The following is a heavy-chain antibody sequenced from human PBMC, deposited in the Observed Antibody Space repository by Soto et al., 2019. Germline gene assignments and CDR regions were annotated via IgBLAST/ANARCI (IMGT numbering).Heavy chain of an antibody. Sequence: PSETLSLTCTVSGGSISSSSYYWGWIRQPPGKGLEWIGSIYYSGSTYYNPSLKSRVTISVDTSKNQFSLKLSSVTAADTAVYYCARPVTDNGSGTLFHFDYWGQGTLVTVSS. V-gene: IGHV4-39*01. CDR1: GGSISSSSYY. J-gene: IGHJ4*02. CDR3: ARPVTDNGSGTLFHFDY. CDR2: IYYSGST. D-gene: IGHD3-10*01.